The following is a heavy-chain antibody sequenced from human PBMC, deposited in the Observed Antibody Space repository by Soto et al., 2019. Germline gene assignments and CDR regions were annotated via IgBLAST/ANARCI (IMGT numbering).Heavy chain of an antibody. CDR3: AKDLPGELLQNCFDS. D-gene: IGHD1-7*01. CDR1: GFTFSSYA. Sequence: DVQLLESGGGLVQPGGSLRLSCAASGFTFSSYAMTWVRQAPGRGLEWVSSIPYSGGSTYYADSVKGRFTISRDNSKSTIYLQMNSLRAEDTAVYYCAKDLPGELLQNCFDSWGQGTLVTVSS. CDR2: IPYSGGST. V-gene: IGHV3-23*01. J-gene: IGHJ5*01.